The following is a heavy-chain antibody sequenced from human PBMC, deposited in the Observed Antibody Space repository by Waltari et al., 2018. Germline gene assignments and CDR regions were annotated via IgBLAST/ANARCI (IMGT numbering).Heavy chain of an antibody. CDR3: ARVSGDHTDIIEGYYYYYYMDV. CDR2: IYYSGST. J-gene: IGHJ6*03. CDR1: GGSISSYY. Sequence: QVQLQESGPGLVKPSETLSLTCTVSGGSISSYYWSWIRQPPGKGLEWIGYIYYSGSTNYNPSLKSRVTISVDTSKNQFSLKLSSVTAADTAVYYCARVSGDHTDIIEGYYYYYYMDVWGKGTMVTVSS. D-gene: IGHD3-10*01. V-gene: IGHV4-59*01.